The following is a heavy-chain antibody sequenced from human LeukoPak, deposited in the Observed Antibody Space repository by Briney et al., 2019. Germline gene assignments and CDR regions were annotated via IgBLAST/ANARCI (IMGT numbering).Heavy chain of an antibody. V-gene: IGHV4-59*01. CDR2: IYNSGST. CDR1: GGSISNYH. Sequence: PSETLSLTCSVSGGSISNYHWSWIRQPPGKGLEWIGYIYNSGSTNYNPSLQSRVTISVDTSKNQFSLKLNSVTAADTAVYYCAKSNGYGLVDIWGQGTMVTVSS. D-gene: IGHD3-10*01. CDR3: AKSNGYGLVDI. J-gene: IGHJ3*02.